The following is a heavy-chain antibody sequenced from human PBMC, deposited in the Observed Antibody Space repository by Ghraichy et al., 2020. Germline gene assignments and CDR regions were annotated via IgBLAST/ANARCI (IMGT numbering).Heavy chain of an antibody. CDR2: ISGYNGDT. D-gene: IGHD2-8*02. CDR1: GYTFTRYG. J-gene: IGHJ4*02. V-gene: IGHV1-18*04. Sequence: ASVKVSCKTSGYTFTRYGISWVRQAPGQGLEWLGWISGYNGDTNYAQKFRGRVTVSTDTSAATAYMELTNLRSDDTAVYYCARDETKIGWSIIYYYDHWGQGTRLFVSS. CDR3: ARDETKIGWSIIYYYDH.